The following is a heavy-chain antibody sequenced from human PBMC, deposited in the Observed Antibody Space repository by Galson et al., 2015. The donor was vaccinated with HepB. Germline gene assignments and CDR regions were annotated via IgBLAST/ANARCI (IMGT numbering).Heavy chain of an antibody. CDR2: ISYDGSNK. D-gene: IGHD5-24*01. Sequence: SLRLSCAASGFTFSSYGMHWVRQAPGKGLEWVAVISYDGSNKYYADSVKGRFTISRDNSKNTLYLQMNSLRAEDTAVYYCAKAVPSRDGYNTGYYYYYGMDVWGQGTTVTVSS. J-gene: IGHJ6*02. CDR3: AKAVPSRDGYNTGYYYYYGMDV. CDR1: GFTFSSYG. V-gene: IGHV3-30*18.